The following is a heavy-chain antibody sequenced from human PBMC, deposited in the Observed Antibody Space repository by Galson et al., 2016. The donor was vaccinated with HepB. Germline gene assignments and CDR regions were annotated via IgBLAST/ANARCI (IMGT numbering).Heavy chain of an antibody. Sequence: SLRLSCAASGFTFSNYATAWVRLPPGKGLEWVSTIRGGGDATYYADSVKGRFTISRANSRSTLYLHLSSLRAEDTALYYCARGHGDYFPANYFNYWGQGTLVTVSS. CDR2: IRGGGDAT. D-gene: IGHD4-17*01. J-gene: IGHJ4*02. CDR1: GFTFSNYA. CDR3: ARGHGDYFPANYFNY. V-gene: IGHV3-23*01.